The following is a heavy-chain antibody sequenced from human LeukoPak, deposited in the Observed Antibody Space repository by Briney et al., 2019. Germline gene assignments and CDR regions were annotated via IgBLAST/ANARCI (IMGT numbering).Heavy chain of an antibody. Sequence: PSQTLSLTCTVSGASISSGSYFWSWVRQPAGKALEWIGRFHTSGGTNYNPSLESRVTISVDTSKNQFSLKLTPVTAADTAVYYCASTVFGVTYNWFDPWGQGTLVTVSS. D-gene: IGHD3-3*01. J-gene: IGHJ5*02. CDR2: FHTSGGT. CDR3: ASTVFGVTYNWFDP. V-gene: IGHV4-61*02. CDR1: GASISSGSYF.